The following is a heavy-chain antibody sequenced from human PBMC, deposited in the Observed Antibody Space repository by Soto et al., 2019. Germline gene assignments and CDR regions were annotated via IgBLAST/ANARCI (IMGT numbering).Heavy chain of an antibody. J-gene: IGHJ4*02. Sequence: PSETLSLTCTVSGGSVSSYYWSWIRQPPGKGLEWIGFIYYNGDTNYNPSLKSRVTISLDTSKNQFALEVRSVTAADTAVYFFARVRYSISQEFDYWGQGTLVTVSS. CDR2: IYYNGDT. CDR3: ARVRYSISQEFDY. V-gene: IGHV4-59*02. CDR1: GGSVSSYY. D-gene: IGHD6-6*01.